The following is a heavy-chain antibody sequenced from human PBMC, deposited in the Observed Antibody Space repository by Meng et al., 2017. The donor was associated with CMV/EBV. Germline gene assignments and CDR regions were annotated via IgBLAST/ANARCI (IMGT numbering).Heavy chain of an antibody. CDR1: GFTCSNYW. J-gene: IGHJ4*02. CDR2: ISSDGSRS. CDR3: ARDAGAGFHY. D-gene: IGHD6-13*01. V-gene: IGHV3-74*01. Sequence: ISCAASGFTCSNYWMHWVRQGPGEGLVWVSTISSDGSRSSYADSVKGRFTISRDNAKNMVHLQMNSLRAEVTAMYYCARDAGAGFHYWGQGTLVTVSS.